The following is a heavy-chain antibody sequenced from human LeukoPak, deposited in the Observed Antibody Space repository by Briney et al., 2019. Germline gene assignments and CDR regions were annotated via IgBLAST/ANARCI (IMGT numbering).Heavy chain of an antibody. D-gene: IGHD3-22*01. CDR1: GFTFSSYW. V-gene: IGHV3-74*01. Sequence: GGSLRLSCAASGFTFSSYWMHWVRQAPGKGLVWVSRINSDGSSTSYADSVKGRFTISGDNAKNTLYLQMNSLRAEDTAVYYCANGGYYYASKYYFDYWGQGTLVTVSS. CDR2: INSDGSST. CDR3: ANGGYYYASKYYFDY. J-gene: IGHJ4*02.